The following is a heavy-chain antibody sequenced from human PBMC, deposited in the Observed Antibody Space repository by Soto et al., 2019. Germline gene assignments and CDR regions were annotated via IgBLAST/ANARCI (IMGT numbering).Heavy chain of an antibody. CDR2: IIPISGTT. CDR3: ARWGGLSCSGAVCFKKPFDY. V-gene: IGHV1-69*06. CDR1: GGTFNNYA. Sequence: QVQLVQSGAEVKRPESSMKVSCKPSGGTFNNYAINWVRQAPGQGLEWMGAIIPISGTTKYAQKFQGRVTITADKSTSTVYMDLSSLRSEDTAVYYCARWGGLSCSGAVCFKKPFDYWGQGTLATVSS. J-gene: IGHJ4*02. D-gene: IGHD2-8*02.